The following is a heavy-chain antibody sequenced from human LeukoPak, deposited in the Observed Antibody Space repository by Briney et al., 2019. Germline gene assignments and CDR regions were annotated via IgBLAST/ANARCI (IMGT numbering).Heavy chain of an antibody. CDR2: INPSGGST. CDR3: ASRLPKRDCSSTSCYGYYYYYYMDV. J-gene: IGHJ6*03. CDR1: GYTFTGYY. V-gene: IGHV1-46*01. Sequence: ASVKVSCKASGYTFTGYYMHWVRQASGQGLEWMGIINPSGGSTSYAQKCQGRVTMTRDMSTSTVYMELSSLRSEDTAVYYCASRLPKRDCSSTSCYGYYYYYYMDVWGKGTTVTVSS. D-gene: IGHD2-2*01.